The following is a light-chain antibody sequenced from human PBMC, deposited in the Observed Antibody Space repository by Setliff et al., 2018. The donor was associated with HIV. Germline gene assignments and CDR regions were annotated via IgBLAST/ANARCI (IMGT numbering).Light chain of an antibody. CDR3: ASHRDTNTLEV. J-gene: IGLJ1*01. CDR1: NSDIGSHDY. V-gene: IGLV2-14*03. CDR2: SVT. Sequence: QSVLAQPASVSGSPGQSITISCSGTNSDIGSHDYVSWYQQHPGKAPKLIIFSVTYRPSGVSDRFSGSKSGNTASLTISGLQPEDEADYYCASHRDTNTLEVFGTGTKGTV.